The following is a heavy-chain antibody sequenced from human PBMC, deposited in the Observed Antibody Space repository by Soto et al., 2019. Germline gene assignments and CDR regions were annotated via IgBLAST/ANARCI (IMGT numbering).Heavy chain of an antibody. Sequence: QVQLQESGPGLVKPSETLSLTCTVSGGSVSSGSYYWSWIRQPPGKGLEWIGYIYYSGSTNYNPSLKSRVTISVDTSKNQFSLKLSSVTAADTAVYYCARDKQWLVRGVGYYFDYWGQGTLVTVSS. D-gene: IGHD6-19*01. J-gene: IGHJ4*02. V-gene: IGHV4-61*01. CDR2: IYYSGST. CDR1: GGSVSSGSYY. CDR3: ARDKQWLVRGVGYYFDY.